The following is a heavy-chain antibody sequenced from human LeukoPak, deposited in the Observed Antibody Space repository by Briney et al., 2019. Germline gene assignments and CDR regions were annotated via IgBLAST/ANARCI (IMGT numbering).Heavy chain of an antibody. Sequence: SQTLSLTCTVAGGSMSSGSYYWSWIRQPAVKGLEWIGRIYTSGSTNYNPSLKSRVNISVDTSKNQCSLTLSSVTAADTAVYYCAREYCSSTSCYQYFQHWGQGTLVTVSS. V-gene: IGHV4-61*02. D-gene: IGHD2-2*01. CDR3: AREYCSSTSCYQYFQH. J-gene: IGHJ1*01. CDR2: IYTSGST. CDR1: GGSMSSGSYY.